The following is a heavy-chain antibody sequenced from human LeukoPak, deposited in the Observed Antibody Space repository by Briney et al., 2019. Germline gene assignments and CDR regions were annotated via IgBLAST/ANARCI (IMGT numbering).Heavy chain of an antibody. CDR1: GGSISSYY. CDR2: IYYSGNT. CDR3: ARSSSDWPFDY. J-gene: IGHJ4*02. D-gene: IGHD6-19*01. V-gene: IGHV4-59*04. Sequence: PSETLSLTCTVSGGSISSYYWSWIRQPPGKGLEWIGSIYYSGNTYYSPSLKSRVTMSVDTTKNQFSLKLNSVTAADTAVYYCARSSSDWPFDYWGQGTLVTVSS.